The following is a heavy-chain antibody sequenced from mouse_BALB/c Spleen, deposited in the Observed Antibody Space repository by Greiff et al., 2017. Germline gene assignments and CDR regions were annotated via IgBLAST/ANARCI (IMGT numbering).Heavy chain of an antibody. Sequence: EVKLVESGGDLVKPGGSLKLSCAASGFTFSSYGMSWVRQTPDKRLEWVATISSGGSYTYYPDSVKGRFTISRDNAKNTLYLQMSSLKSEDTAMYYCARYGNYVGYAMDYWGQGTSVTVSS. CDR3: ARYGNYVGYAMDY. D-gene: IGHD2-10*02. CDR2: ISSGGSYT. J-gene: IGHJ4*01. CDR1: GFTFSSYG. V-gene: IGHV5-6*01.